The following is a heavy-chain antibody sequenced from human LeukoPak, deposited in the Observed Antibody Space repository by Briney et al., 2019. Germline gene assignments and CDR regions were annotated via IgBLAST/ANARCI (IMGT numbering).Heavy chain of an antibody. CDR1: GYTFTGYY. Sequence: GASVKVSCKASGYTFTGYYMHWVRQAPGQGLEWMGWINPNSGGTNYAQKFQGRVTMTRDTSISTAYMELSRLRSDDTAVYYCAILLWFGESYYYYYGMDVWGQGTTVTVSS. CDR3: AILLWFGESYYYYYGMDV. V-gene: IGHV1-2*02. D-gene: IGHD3-10*01. J-gene: IGHJ6*02. CDR2: INPNSGGT.